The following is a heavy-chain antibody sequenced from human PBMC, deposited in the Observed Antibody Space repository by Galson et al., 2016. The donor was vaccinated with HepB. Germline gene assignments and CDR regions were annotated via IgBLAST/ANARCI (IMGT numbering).Heavy chain of an antibody. D-gene: IGHD3-3*02. V-gene: IGHV5-51*01. Sequence: QSGADVKKPGESLKISCKGSGYSFTNYWIGWVRQMPGKGLEWMGNIYPGDSDTRYSPSFQGQVTISADKSISTAYLQWSSLKASDTAMYYCARHEGSITDAFDIWGQGTMVTVSS. CDR1: GYSFTNYW. J-gene: IGHJ3*02. CDR3: ARHEGSITDAFDI. CDR2: IYPGDSDT.